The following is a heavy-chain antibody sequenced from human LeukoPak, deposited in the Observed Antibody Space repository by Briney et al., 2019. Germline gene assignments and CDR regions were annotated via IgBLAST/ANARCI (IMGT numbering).Heavy chain of an antibody. CDR1: GFTFDDYG. D-gene: IGHD5-18*01. CDR3: ANQWIQLWCFDY. CDR2: ISGSGGST. J-gene: IGHJ4*02. V-gene: IGHV3-23*01. Sequence: GGSLRLSCAASGFTFDDYGMSWVRQAPGKGLEWVSAISGSGGSTYYADSVKGRFTISRDNSKNTLYLQMNSLRAEDTAVYYCANQWIQLWCFDYWGQGTLVTVSS.